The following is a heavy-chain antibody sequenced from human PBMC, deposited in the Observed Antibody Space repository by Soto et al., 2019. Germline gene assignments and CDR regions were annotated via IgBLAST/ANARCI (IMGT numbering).Heavy chain of an antibody. J-gene: IGHJ5*02. Sequence: EVQLLESGGDVVRPGGSLRLSCAASGFTFSSYAMGWVRQAPGKGLEWVACVSRAGTYTFYADSVRGRFSISRDNSRDTVYLYMNALRGDDTAVYFCVKYTVTEDLGESWGQGTLVSVSS. CDR1: GFTFSSYA. CDR3: VKYTVTEDLGES. V-gene: IGHV3-23*01. CDR2: VSRAGTYT. D-gene: IGHD3-16*01.